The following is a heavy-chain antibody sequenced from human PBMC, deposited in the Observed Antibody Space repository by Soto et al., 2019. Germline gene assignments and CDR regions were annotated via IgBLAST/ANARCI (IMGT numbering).Heavy chain of an antibody. CDR2: INSDGSST. CDR3: ARDLDGSGWPYYYYYCGMDV. J-gene: IGHJ6*02. D-gene: IGHD6-19*01. Sequence: GGSLRLSCAASGFTFSSYWMHWVRQAPGKGLVWVSRINSDGSSTSYADSVKGRFTISRDNAKNTLYLQMNSLRAEDTAVYYCARDLDGSGWPYYYYYCGMDVWGQGTTVTVSS. V-gene: IGHV3-74*01. CDR1: GFTFSSYW.